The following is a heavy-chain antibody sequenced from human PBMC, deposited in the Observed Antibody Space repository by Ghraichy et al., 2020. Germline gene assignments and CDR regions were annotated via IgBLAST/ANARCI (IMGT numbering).Heavy chain of an antibody. CDR2: IYYSGST. V-gene: IGHV4-39*01. CDR1: GGSISSSSYY. J-gene: IGHJ4*02. D-gene: IGHD3-22*01. CDR3: ARHLDGGYDSSGYHRPYYFDY. Sequence: ESLNISCTVSGGSISSSSYYWGWIRQPPGKGLEWIGSIYYSGSTYYNPSLKSRVTISVDTSKNQFSLKLSSVTAADTAVYYCARHLDGGYDSSGYHRPYYFDYWGQGTLVTVSS.